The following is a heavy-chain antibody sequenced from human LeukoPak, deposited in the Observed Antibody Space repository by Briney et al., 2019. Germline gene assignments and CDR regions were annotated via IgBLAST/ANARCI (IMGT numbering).Heavy chain of an antibody. CDR1: GFTFNNYA. V-gene: IGHV3-23*01. Sequence: TGGSLRLSCAASGFTFNNYAMNWVRQAPGQGLEWVSSISGGGETTYYADSAKGRFTISRDNSQNKLYLQMNSLRAEDTAVYYCARDYADYVGYFFFDYWGQGTLVTVSS. J-gene: IGHJ4*02. CDR2: ISGGGETT. D-gene: IGHD4-17*01. CDR3: ARDYADYVGYFFFDY.